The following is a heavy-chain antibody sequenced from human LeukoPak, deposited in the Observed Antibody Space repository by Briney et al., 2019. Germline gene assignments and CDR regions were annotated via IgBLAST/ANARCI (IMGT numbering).Heavy chain of an antibody. CDR3: ARRTQAVTGTYGMDV. D-gene: IGHD6-19*01. V-gene: IGHV5-51*01. Sequence: GESLKISCKGSGYSFTSYWIGWVRQMPGKGLEWMGIIYPGDSDTRYSPSFQGQVTISADKSISTAYLQWSSLKASDTAMYYCARRTQAVTGTYGMDVWGQGTTVTVSS. CDR1: GYSFTSYW. CDR2: IYPGDSDT. J-gene: IGHJ6*02.